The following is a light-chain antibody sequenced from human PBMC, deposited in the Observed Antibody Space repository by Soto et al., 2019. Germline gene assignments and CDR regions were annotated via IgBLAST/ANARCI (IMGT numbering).Light chain of an antibody. V-gene: IGLV1-40*01. CDR1: SSNIGAGYD. J-gene: IGLJ2*01. Sequence: QSVLTQPPSVSGAPGQRVTISCTGSSSNIGAGYDVHWYQQLPGTAPKLLIYGNSNRPSGVPDRFSGSKSGTSASLAITGLEADDEADYYCPSYNSSLTVLFGGGTKVTVL. CDR3: PSYNSSLTVL. CDR2: GNS.